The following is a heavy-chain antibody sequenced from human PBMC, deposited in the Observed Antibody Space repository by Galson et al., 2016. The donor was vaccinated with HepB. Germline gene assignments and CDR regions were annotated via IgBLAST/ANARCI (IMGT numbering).Heavy chain of an antibody. Sequence: SLRLSCAASGFTFSSYEMNWVRQAPGKGLEWVSYISKSGSTIFYADSVKGRFTISRDNAKNSLYVQMNSLRAEDTAVYYCATLERRGYYFDYWGQGTLVTVSS. CDR3: ATLERRGYYFDY. CDR1: GFTFSSYE. J-gene: IGHJ4*02. V-gene: IGHV3-48*03. CDR2: ISKSGSTI. D-gene: IGHD1-1*01.